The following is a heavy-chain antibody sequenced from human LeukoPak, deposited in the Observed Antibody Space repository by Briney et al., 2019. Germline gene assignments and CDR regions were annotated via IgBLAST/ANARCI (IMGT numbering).Heavy chain of an antibody. Sequence: GGSLRLSCAASGFTFSSYVMHWVRQAPGKGLEWVSAISDSGNTYHADSVKGRFTISRDSSKNTLFLQMNRLRPEDAAVYYCAKAMDIVVAPSGAFDIWGQGTMVTVSS. CDR3: AKAMDIVVAPSGAFDI. V-gene: IGHV3-23*01. D-gene: IGHD2-2*03. J-gene: IGHJ3*02. CDR1: GFTFSSYV. CDR2: ISDSGNT.